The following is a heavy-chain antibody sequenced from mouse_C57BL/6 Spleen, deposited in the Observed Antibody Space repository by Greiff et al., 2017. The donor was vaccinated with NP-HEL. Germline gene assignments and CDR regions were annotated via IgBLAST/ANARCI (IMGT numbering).Heavy chain of an antibody. Sequence: EVKLMESGGGLVKPGGSLKLSCAASGFTFSDYGMHWVRQAPEKGLEWVAYISSGSSTIYYADTVKGRFTISRDNAKNTLFLQMTSLRSEDTAMYYCAKALITTVVATRVYAMDYWGQGTSVTVSS. CDR3: AKALITTVVATRVYAMDY. D-gene: IGHD1-1*01. CDR1: GFTFSDYG. CDR2: ISSGSSTI. V-gene: IGHV5-17*01. J-gene: IGHJ4*01.